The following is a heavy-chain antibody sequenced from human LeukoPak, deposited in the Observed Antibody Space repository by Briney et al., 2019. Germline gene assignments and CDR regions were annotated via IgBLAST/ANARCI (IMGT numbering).Heavy chain of an antibody. Sequence: GASVKVSCKASGYTFTSYGISWVRQAPGQGLEWMGWISAYNGNTNYAQKLQGRVTMTTDTFTSTAYMELRSLRSDDTAVYYCARGNVDSPLLWFGEPVDYWGQGTLVTVSS. D-gene: IGHD3-10*01. CDR3: ARGNVDSPLLWFGEPVDY. CDR2: ISAYNGNT. J-gene: IGHJ4*02. V-gene: IGHV1-18*01. CDR1: GYTFTSYG.